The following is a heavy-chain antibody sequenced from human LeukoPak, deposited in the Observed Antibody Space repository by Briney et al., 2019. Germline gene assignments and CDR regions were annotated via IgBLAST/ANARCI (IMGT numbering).Heavy chain of an antibody. CDR1: GFTFSSYG. V-gene: IGHV3-33*01. CDR2: IWYDGSNK. Sequence: GGSLRLSCAASGFTFSSYGMHWVRQSPGKGLEWVAVIWYDGSNKYYADSVKGRFTISRDNSKNTLYLQMNSLRAEDTAVYYCARDHQYCSGGSCSSLMWYFDYWGQGTLVTVSS. CDR3: ARDHQYCSGGSCSSLMWYFDY. D-gene: IGHD2-15*01. J-gene: IGHJ4*02.